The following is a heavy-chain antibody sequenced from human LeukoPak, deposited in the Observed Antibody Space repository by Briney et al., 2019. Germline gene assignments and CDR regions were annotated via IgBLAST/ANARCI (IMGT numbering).Heavy chain of an antibody. V-gene: IGHV1-46*01. CDR3: ARSITMVRGVIITPLGY. Sequence: ASVKVSCKASGYTFTSYYMHWVRQAPGQGLEWMGIINPSGGSTSYAQKFQGRVTMTRDTSTSTVYMELSSLRSEDTAVYYCARSITMVRGVIITPLGYWGQGTLVTVSS. J-gene: IGHJ4*02. CDR2: INPSGGST. CDR1: GYTFTSYY. D-gene: IGHD3-10*01.